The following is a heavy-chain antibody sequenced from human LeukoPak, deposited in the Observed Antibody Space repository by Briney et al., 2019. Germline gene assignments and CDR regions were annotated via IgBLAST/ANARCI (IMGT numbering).Heavy chain of an antibody. Sequence: GGSLRLSCAASGFTFSSYGMHWVRQAPGKGLEWVSSISSSSNYIYYADSVKGRFTISRDNAKNSLYLQMNSLRAEDTAVYYCAVYSYGYDAFDIWGQGTMVTVSS. J-gene: IGHJ3*02. V-gene: IGHV3-21*01. CDR2: ISSSSNYI. D-gene: IGHD5-18*01. CDR3: AVYSYGYDAFDI. CDR1: GFTFSSYG.